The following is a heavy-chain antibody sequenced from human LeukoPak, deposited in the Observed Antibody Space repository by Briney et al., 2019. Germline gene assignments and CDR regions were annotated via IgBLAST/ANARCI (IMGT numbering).Heavy chain of an antibody. V-gene: IGHV3-23*01. D-gene: IGHD6-13*01. CDR2: ISGSGGST. Sequence: GGSLRLSRAASGFTFSSYAMSWVRQAPGKGLEWVSAISGSGGSTYYADSVKGRFTISRDNSKNMLYLQMNSLRAEDTAVYYCAKDERSSWPPNWFDPWGQGTLVTVSS. CDR1: GFTFSSYA. J-gene: IGHJ5*02. CDR3: AKDERSSWPPNWFDP.